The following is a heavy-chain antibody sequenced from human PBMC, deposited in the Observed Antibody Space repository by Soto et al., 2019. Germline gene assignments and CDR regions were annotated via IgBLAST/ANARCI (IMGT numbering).Heavy chain of an antibody. D-gene: IGHD7-27*01. CDR1: GFTFSDYW. Sequence: EVQLVESGGGLVQPGGSLRLSCPASGFTFSDYWMAWARQAPGKGLFWVSRINSDGSIAHYAESVKGRFTISRDNAKNTLWLQVNSLRDDDTAVYYCGRERWGLLDIWGQGAMVTVSS. CDR2: INSDGSIA. V-gene: IGHV3-74*01. J-gene: IGHJ3*02. CDR3: GRERWGLLDI.